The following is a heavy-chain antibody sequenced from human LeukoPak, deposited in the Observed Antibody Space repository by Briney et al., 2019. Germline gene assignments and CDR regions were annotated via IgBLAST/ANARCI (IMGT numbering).Heavy chain of an antibody. CDR1: GGSITTTNW. V-gene: IGHV4-4*02. CDR3: SRENGAFSPFGY. D-gene: IGHD2-8*01. Sequence: PSETLSLTCGVSGGSITTTNWWSWVRPFPGQGLQWIGEVSLEGVRNYNPSLTGRVTMSLDRAKNLLSLNLNSVTAADTAVYYCSRENGAFSPFGYGGQGILVTV. J-gene: IGHJ4*02. CDR2: VSLEGVR.